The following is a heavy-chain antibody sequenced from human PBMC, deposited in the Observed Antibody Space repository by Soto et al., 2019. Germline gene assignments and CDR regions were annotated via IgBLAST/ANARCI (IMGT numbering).Heavy chain of an antibody. V-gene: IGHV4-61*01. Sequence: SETLSLTCTVSGGSISSSSYYWSWIRQPPGKGLEWIGYIYYSGSTNYNPSLKSRVTISVDTSKNQFSLKLSSVTAADTAVYYCARDGWWNCSGGSCYGGDGMDVWGQGTTVTVSS. CDR2: IYYSGST. J-gene: IGHJ6*02. D-gene: IGHD2-15*01. CDR3: ARDGWWNCSGGSCYGGDGMDV. CDR1: GGSISSSSYY.